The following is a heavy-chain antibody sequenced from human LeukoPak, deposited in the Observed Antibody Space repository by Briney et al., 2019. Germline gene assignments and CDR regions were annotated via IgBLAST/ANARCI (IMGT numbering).Heavy chain of an antibody. D-gene: IGHD3-3*01. J-gene: IGHJ4*02. Sequence: GGSLRLSCAASGFTFSSFWMHWVRQAPGKGLDWVSGLSGSGSSTYYADSVKGRFTISRDNSKTTIYLQMNSLRSEDTAVYYCAKVPLWIGDHLQPPYFWGQGTLVTVSS. CDR2: LSGSGSST. CDR1: GFTFSSFW. CDR3: AKVPLWIGDHLQPPYF. V-gene: IGHV3-23*01.